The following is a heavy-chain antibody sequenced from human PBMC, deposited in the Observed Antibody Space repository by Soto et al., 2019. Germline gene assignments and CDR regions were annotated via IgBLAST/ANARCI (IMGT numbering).Heavy chain of an antibody. J-gene: IGHJ4*02. CDR1: GGTVSSGAYY. Sequence: TLTLTCPVSGGTVSSGAYYGSWIRQHPGKGLEWIGNIYYTGSTYYSPSLKSRVAISLDTSSNQFSLRLSSVTAADTAVYYCARYSFSGSKWSKFDYWGQGTLVTVYS. CDR2: IYYTGST. CDR3: ARYSFSGSKWSKFDY. D-gene: IGHD6-13*01. V-gene: IGHV4-31*03.